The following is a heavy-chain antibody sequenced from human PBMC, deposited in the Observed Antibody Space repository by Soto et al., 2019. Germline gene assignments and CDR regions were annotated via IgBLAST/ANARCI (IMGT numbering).Heavy chain of an antibody. CDR1: GFTFSSYA. V-gene: IGHV3-23*01. CDR2: ISGSGGST. D-gene: IGHD2-8*01. CDR3: AKARSCTNGVCYGNFDY. J-gene: IGHJ4*02. Sequence: GGSLRLSCAASGFTFSSYAMSWVRQAPGKGLEWVSAISGSGGSTYYADSVKGRFTISRDNSKNTLYLQMNSLRAEDTAVYYCAKARSCTNGVCYGNFDYWGQGTLVTVSS.